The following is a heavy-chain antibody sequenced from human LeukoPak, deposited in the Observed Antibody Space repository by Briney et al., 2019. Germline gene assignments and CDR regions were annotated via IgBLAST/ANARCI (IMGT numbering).Heavy chain of an antibody. CDR3: ARDLYYYDSSGYYADFDY. V-gene: IGHV4-61*02. J-gene: IGHJ4*02. Sequence: SQTLSLTCTVSGGSISSGSYYWSWIRQPAGKGLEWIGSIYHSGSTYYNPSLKSRVTISVDTSKNQFSLKLSSVTAADTAVYYCARDLYYYDSSGYYADFDYWGQGTLVTVSS. D-gene: IGHD3-22*01. CDR1: GGSISSGSYY. CDR2: IYHSGST.